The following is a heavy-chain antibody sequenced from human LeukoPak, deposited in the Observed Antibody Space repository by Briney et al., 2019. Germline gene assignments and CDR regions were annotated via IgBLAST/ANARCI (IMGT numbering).Heavy chain of an antibody. CDR1: GYTFTGYY. D-gene: IGHD3-10*01. J-gene: IGHJ4*02. Sequence: ASVKVSCKASGYTFTGYYMHWVRQAPGQGLEWMGWINPNSGGTNYAQKFQGRVTMTTDTSTSTAYMELRSLRSDDTAVYYCARDHMVRGIITSFDYWGQGTLVTVSS. CDR2: INPNSGGT. CDR3: ARDHMVRGIITSFDY. V-gene: IGHV1-2*02.